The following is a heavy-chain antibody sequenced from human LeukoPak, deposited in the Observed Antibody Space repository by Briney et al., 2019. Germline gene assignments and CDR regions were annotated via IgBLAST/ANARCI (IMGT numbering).Heavy chain of an antibody. CDR3: ASPRSGYRYTFDY. CDR1: AASISNYY. Sequence: SETLSLTCAVSAASISNYYWSWIRQAPGKGLERIGYISTSGSTNYNPSLKIRVSISLDTSKNRFSLNLNFVTAADTAVYYCASPRSGYRYTFDYWGQGALVTVSS. J-gene: IGHJ4*02. V-gene: IGHV4-4*09. CDR2: ISTSGST. D-gene: IGHD3-22*01.